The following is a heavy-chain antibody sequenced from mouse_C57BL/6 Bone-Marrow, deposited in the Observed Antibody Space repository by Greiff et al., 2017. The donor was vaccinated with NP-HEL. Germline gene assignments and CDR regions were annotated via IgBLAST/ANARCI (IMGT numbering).Heavy chain of an antibody. J-gene: IGHJ4*01. V-gene: IGHV1-82*01. D-gene: IGHD2-4*01. CDR2: IYPGDGDT. Sequence: VQLQQSGPELVKPGASVKISCKASGYAFSSSWMNWVKQRPGKGLEWIGRIYPGDGDTNYNGKFKGKATLTADKSSSTAYMQLSSLTSEDSAVYFCARPIYYDYDDYYAMDYWGQGTSVTVSS. CDR1: GYAFSSSW. CDR3: ARPIYYDYDDYYAMDY.